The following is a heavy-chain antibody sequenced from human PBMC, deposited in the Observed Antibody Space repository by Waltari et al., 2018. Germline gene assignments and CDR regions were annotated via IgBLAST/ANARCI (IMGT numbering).Heavy chain of an antibody. CDR3: AREDSMITFGGFDY. D-gene: IGHD3-16*01. V-gene: IGHV1-69*05. CDR2: IIPSFGTA. CDR1: GGTFSSYA. J-gene: IGHJ4*02. Sequence: QVQLVQSGAEVTKPGSSVKVSCKASGGTFSSYAISWVRQAPGQGLEWMGGIIPSFGTANYAQRFQGRVTITTDESTSTAYMELSSLRSEDTAVYYCAREDSMITFGGFDYWGQGTLVTVSS.